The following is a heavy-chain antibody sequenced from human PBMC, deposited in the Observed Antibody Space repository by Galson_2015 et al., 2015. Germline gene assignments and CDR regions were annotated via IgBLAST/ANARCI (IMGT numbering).Heavy chain of an antibody. V-gene: IGHV3-15*01. CDR3: TTGGDDYGDYRHGHYYYGMDV. CDR2: IKSKTDGGTT. Sequence: SLRLSCAASGFTFSNAWMSWVRQAPGKGLEWVGRIKSKTDGGTTDYAAPVKGRFTISRDDSKNTLYLQMNSLKTEDTAVYYCTTGGDDYGDYRHGHYYYGMDVWGQGTTVTVSS. D-gene: IGHD4-17*01. J-gene: IGHJ6*02. CDR1: GFTFSNAW.